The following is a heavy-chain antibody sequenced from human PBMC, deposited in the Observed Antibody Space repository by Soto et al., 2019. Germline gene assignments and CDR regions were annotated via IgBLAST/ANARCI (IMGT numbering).Heavy chain of an antibody. V-gene: IGHV1-18*01. J-gene: IGHJ4*02. CDR3: ARDSGNLGNWAYFFDY. CDR1: GYTFTDFG. D-gene: IGHD7-27*01. Sequence: QGQLVQSGAEVKKPGASVKVSCKASGYTFTDFGISWVRQAPGQGLEWMGWISAYNSNTNYAQKVQGRVTMTTDISTSTAYMELTNLTSDDTAVYYCARDSGNLGNWAYFFDYWGQGTLVTVYS. CDR2: ISAYNSNT.